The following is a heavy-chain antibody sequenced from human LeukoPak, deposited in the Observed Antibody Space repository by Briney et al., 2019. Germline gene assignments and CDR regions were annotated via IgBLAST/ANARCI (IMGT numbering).Heavy chain of an antibody. CDR1: GFTVSSNY. D-gene: IGHD4-17*01. J-gene: IGHJ4*02. CDR2: IYSGGST. CDR3: ATFRTTVTLSGGYLPFDY. Sequence: GGSLRLSCAASGFTVSSNYMSWVRQAPGKGLEWVSVIYSGGSTYYADSVKGRFTISRDNSKNTLNLQMNSLRAEDTAVYYCATFRTTVTLSGGYLPFDYWGQGTLVTVSS. V-gene: IGHV3-66*01.